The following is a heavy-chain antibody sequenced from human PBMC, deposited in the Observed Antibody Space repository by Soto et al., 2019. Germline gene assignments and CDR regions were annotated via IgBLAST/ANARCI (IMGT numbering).Heavy chain of an antibody. CDR2: ISSSGSTI. V-gene: IGHV3-48*03. Sequence: EVQLVESGGGLVQPGGSLRLSCAASGFTFSSYEMNWVRQAPGKGLEWVSYISSSGSTIYYADSVKGRFTISRDNAKNARYVEMNSLRAEDTAVYYCARGQYGSGGGYFDYWGQETLVTVSS. D-gene: IGHD6-19*01. CDR3: ARGQYGSGGGYFDY. CDR1: GFTFSSYE. J-gene: IGHJ4*02.